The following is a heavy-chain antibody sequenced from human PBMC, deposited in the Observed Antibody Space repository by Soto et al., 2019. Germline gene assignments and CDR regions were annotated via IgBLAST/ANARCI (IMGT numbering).Heavy chain of an antibody. Sequence: GGSLRLSCAASGFTFSSYAMSWVRQAPGKGLEWVSAISGSGGSTYDADSVKGRFTISRDNTKNTVYLQMSSLRAEDTAVYYCAKGGAAAAGAFDIWGQGTMVTVSS. CDR2: ISGSGGST. CDR1: GFTFSSYA. V-gene: IGHV3-23*01. CDR3: AKGGAAAAGAFDI. D-gene: IGHD6-13*01. J-gene: IGHJ3*02.